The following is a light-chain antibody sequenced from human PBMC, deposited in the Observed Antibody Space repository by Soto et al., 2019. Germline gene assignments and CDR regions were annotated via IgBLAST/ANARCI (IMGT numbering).Light chain of an antibody. J-gene: IGKJ1*01. CDR1: QSISTW. CDR3: QQYNSYST. V-gene: IGKV1-5*01. CDR2: DAS. Sequence: DIQITHSPSTLSASVGDRVTITCRASQSISTWLAWYQQKPGKAPKLLIYDASSLESGVPSRFSGSGSGTEFTLTISSLQPEDFASYYCQQYNSYSTLGQGTKVDIK.